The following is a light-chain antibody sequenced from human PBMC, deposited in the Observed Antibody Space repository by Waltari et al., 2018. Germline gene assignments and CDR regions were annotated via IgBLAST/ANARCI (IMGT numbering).Light chain of an antibody. CDR1: NSDVGGYNY. CDR3: CSYAGSTSWL. V-gene: IGLV2-11*01. Sequence: QSALTQPRSVSGSPGQSVAISCTGTNSDVGGYNYDSWYQHHPGKAPKLMIYDVNKRPSGVPDRFSGSKSGNTASLTISGLQAEDEAEYYCCSYAGSTSWLFGGGTKLTVL. J-gene: IGLJ3*02. CDR2: DVN.